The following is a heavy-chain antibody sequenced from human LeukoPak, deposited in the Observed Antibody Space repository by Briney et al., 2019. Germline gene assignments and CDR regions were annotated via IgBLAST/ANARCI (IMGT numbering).Heavy chain of an antibody. CDR3: ARLDYGYSYVFDY. CDR2: IYYGGST. V-gene: IGHV4-59*08. CDR1: GGSISSHY. J-gene: IGHJ4*02. D-gene: IGHD4-17*01. Sequence: SETLSLTCTVSGGSISSHYWSWIRQPPGKGLDWIGYIYYGGSTNYNPSLKSRVAISVDTSKNQFSLKLSSVTAADTAIYYCARLDYGYSYVFDYWGQGTLVTVSS.